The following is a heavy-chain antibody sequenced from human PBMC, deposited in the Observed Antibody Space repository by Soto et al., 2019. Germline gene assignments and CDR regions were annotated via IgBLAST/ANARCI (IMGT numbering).Heavy chain of an antibody. Sequence: EVQLVESGGGLVKPGGSLRLSCAASGFTFSSYSMNWVRQAPGKGLEWVSSISSSSSYIYYADSVKGRFTISRDNAKNSRYLQMNSLRAEDTAVYYCARDPNSSLYYYYGMDVWGRGTTVTVSS. CDR2: ISSSSSYI. J-gene: IGHJ6*02. CDR3: ARDPNSSLYYYYGMDV. D-gene: IGHD2-15*01. CDR1: GFTFSSYS. V-gene: IGHV3-21*01.